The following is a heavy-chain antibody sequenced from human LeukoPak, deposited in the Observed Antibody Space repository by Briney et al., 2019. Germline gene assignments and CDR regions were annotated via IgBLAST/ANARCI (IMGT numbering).Heavy chain of an antibody. CDR3: ATDDY. CDR2: INPNSGGT. Sequence: ASVEVSCKASGYTFTGYYLHWVRQAPGQGLEWMGWINPNSGGTNYAQRFQGRVTVTRDTSISTAYMEVSSLRSDDTAVYYCATDDYWGQGTLVTVSS. V-gene: IGHV1-2*02. J-gene: IGHJ4*02. CDR1: GYTFTGYY.